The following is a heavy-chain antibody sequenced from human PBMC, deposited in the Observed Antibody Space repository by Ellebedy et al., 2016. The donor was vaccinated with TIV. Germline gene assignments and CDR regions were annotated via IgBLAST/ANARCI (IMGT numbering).Heavy chain of an antibody. D-gene: IGHD3-16*01. Sequence: GESLKISCKGSGYSFTNYWIAWVRQIPGKGLEWMGIIHPGDSDTRYSPSFQGQVTISADKSIRTAYLQWSRLKASDTAMYYCATSRLGDYDYYYWGQGTLVTVSS. CDR2: IHPGDSDT. CDR1: GYSFTNYW. CDR3: ATSRLGDYDYYY. V-gene: IGHV5-51*01. J-gene: IGHJ4*02.